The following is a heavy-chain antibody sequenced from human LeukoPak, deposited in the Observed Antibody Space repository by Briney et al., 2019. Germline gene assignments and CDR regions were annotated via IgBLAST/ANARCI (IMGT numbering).Heavy chain of an antibody. CDR3: AREYYDSSGYYYPYYYGMDV. CDR1: GFTFSSYW. J-gene: IGHJ6*02. Sequence: GGSLRLSCAASGFTFSSYWMHWVRQAPGKGLVWVSRINSDGSSTSYADSVKGRFTISRDNAKNTLYLQMNSLRAEDTAVYYCAREYYDSSGYYYPYYYGMDVWGQGTTVTVSS. CDR2: INSDGSST. D-gene: IGHD3-22*01. V-gene: IGHV3-74*01.